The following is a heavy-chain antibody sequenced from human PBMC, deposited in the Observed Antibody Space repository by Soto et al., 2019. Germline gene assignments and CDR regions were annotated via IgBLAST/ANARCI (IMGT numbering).Heavy chain of an antibody. V-gene: IGHV1-2*02. CDR2: INPNSGGT. D-gene: IGHD1-1*01. CDR3: ARVPNWNDVDKKYGMDV. CDR1: GDTVTGYY. Sequence: KVSFKASGDTVTGYYMHWVRQAPGQGLEWMGWINPNSGGTNYAQKFQGRVTMTRDTSISTAYMELSRLRSDDTAVYYCARVPNWNDVDKKYGMDVWGQGTAVT. J-gene: IGHJ6*02.